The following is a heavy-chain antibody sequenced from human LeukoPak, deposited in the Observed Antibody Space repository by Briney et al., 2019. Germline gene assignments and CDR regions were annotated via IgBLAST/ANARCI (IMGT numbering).Heavy chain of an antibody. CDR1: GFRFDIYA. Sequence: GGSLRLSCAASGFRFDIYAMTWVRQAPGKGLEWVSSMTSPGNYILYTDSVKGRFTISRDNFRNTLYLQMNSLRVEDTAIYYCAKTTGDFGLTIDYWGRGTLVTAST. J-gene: IGHJ4*02. V-gene: IGHV3-23*01. D-gene: IGHD4-17*01. CDR3: AKTTGDFGLTIDY. CDR2: MTSPGNYI.